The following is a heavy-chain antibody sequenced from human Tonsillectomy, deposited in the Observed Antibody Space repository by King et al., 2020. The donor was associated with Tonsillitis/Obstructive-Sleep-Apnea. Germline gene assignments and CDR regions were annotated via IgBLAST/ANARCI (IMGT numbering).Heavy chain of an antibody. Sequence: VQLVESGGGLVQPGGSLRLSCAASGFTFSTYDMQWVRQVTGKGLEWVSAIGTPGDTYYPDSVKGRFTISRENAKNSLYLQMNSLRAGDTAVYFCARGSYYDILTGDGDDSYYMDVWGKGTTVTVSS. CDR2: IGTPGDT. CDR1: GFTFSTYD. CDR3: ARGSYYDILTGDGDDSYYMDV. D-gene: IGHD3-9*01. V-gene: IGHV3-13*04. J-gene: IGHJ6*03.